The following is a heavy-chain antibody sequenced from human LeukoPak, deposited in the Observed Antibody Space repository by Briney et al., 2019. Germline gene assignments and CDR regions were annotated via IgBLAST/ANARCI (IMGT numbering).Heavy chain of an antibody. CDR3: AKRRGLGLTYYYHMDV. CDR2: ISGSGGST. CDR1: GFTFSSYA. J-gene: IGHJ6*03. V-gene: IGHV3-23*01. Sequence: RGSLRLSCAASGFTFSSYAMSWVRQAPGKGLEWVSAISGSGGSTYYADSVKGRFTISRDNSKNTLYLQMNSLRADDTAVYYCAKRRGLGLTYYYHMDVWGKGTTVTVSS. D-gene: IGHD3/OR15-3a*01.